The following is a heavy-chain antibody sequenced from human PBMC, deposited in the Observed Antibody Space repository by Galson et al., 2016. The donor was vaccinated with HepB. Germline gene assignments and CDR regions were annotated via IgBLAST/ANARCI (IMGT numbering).Heavy chain of an antibody. CDR2: INPNSGGT. V-gene: IGHV1-2*04. J-gene: IGHJ6*02. Sequence: SVKVSCKASGYSFTGYYMHWVRQAPGQGLEWMGWINPNSGGTNYAQKFQGWDTMTRDTSISTAYMELSRLRSGDSAVYYCARGSCSGGSCYAPAGYYYYYGLDVWGQGTTVTVSS. CDR3: ARGSCSGGSCYAPAGYYYYYGLDV. CDR1: GYSFTGYY. D-gene: IGHD2-15*01.